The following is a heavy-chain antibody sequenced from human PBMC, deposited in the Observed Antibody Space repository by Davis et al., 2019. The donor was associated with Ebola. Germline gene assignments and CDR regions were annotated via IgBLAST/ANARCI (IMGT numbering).Heavy chain of an antibody. D-gene: IGHD3-9*01. CDR1: GFTFSDYY. Sequence: GGSLRLSCAASGFTFSDYYMTWIRQAPGKGLEWISYISSSSSFTNYADSVKGRFTISRDNAKNSLYLQMNSLRAEDTALYYCAKDIRYDILTGYPDYWGQGTLVTVSS. J-gene: IGHJ4*02. V-gene: IGHV3-11*05. CDR2: ISSSSSFT. CDR3: AKDIRYDILTGYPDY.